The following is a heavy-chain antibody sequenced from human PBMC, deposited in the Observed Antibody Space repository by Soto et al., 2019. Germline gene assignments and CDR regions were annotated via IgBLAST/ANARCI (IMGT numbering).Heavy chain of an antibody. CDR2: ISGSGGGT. J-gene: IGHJ5*02. V-gene: IGHV3-23*01. Sequence: EVPLLESGGGLVQPGGSLRLSCAASGFTFSSYAMSWVRQAPGKGLEWVSAISGSGGGTYYADSVKGRFTISRDNSKNTLYLQMNSLRAEDTAVYYCARKMVENWFDPWGQGTLVTVSS. CDR1: GFTFSSYA. CDR3: ARKMVENWFDP. D-gene: IGHD2-8*01.